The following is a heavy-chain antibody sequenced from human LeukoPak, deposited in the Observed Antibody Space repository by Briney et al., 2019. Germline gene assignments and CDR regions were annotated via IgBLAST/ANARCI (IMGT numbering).Heavy chain of an antibody. D-gene: IGHD4/OR15-4a*01. V-gene: IGHV3-23*01. CDR2: ISGGGVST. Sequence: GGSLRLSCAASGFTFSSYGMSWVRQAPGKGLEWVSGISGGGVSTYYADSVKGRFTISRDNSQNTMSLQMNSLRAEDTAVYYCAKRGTMVTEYYFDYWGQGTLVTVSS. CDR1: GFTFSSYG. CDR3: AKRGTMVTEYYFDY. J-gene: IGHJ4*02.